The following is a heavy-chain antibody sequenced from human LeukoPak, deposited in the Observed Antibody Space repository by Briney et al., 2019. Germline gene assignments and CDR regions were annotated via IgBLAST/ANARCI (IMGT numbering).Heavy chain of an antibody. V-gene: IGHV1-8*03. CDR2: MNPNSGNT. D-gene: IGHD3-16*02. CDR3: ARANLDYDYVWGSYRWSYYYYYMDV. Sequence: ASVKVSCKASGYTFTGYYMHWVRQAPGQGLEWMGWMNPNSGNTGYAQKFQGRVTITRNTSISTAYMELSSLRSEDTAVYYCARANLDYDYVWGSYRWSYYYYYMDVWGKGTTVTVSS. J-gene: IGHJ6*03. CDR1: GYTFTGYY.